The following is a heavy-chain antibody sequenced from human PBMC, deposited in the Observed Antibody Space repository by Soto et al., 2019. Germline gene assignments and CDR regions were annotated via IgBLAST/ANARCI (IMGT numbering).Heavy chain of an antibody. CDR3: TSVSYTSVSWLRIDY. J-gene: IGHJ4*02. CDR1: GFTFSSYS. V-gene: IGHV3-21*01. CDR2: ICSSSSYI. D-gene: IGHD5-18*01. Sequence: GGSLRLSCAASGFTFSSYSMNWVRQAPGKGLEWVSFICSSSSYIYYADSVKGRFTISRDNAKNSLYLQMNSLRAEDTAVYYCTSVSYTSVSWLRIDYWGQGTLVTVSS.